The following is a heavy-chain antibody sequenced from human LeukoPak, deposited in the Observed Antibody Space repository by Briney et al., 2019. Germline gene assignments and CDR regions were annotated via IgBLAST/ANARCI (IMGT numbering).Heavy chain of an antibody. D-gene: IGHD3-3*01. CDR3: AREARSITIFGVVGGGFDY. V-gene: IGHV3-66*01. CDR2: IYSGGST. Sequence: GGSLRLSCAASGFTVSSNYMSWVRQAPGKGLEWVSVIYSGGSTYYADSVKGRFTISRDNSKNTLYLQMNSLRAEDTAVYYCAREARSITIFGVVGGGFDYWGQGTLVTVSS. J-gene: IGHJ4*02. CDR1: GFTVSSNY.